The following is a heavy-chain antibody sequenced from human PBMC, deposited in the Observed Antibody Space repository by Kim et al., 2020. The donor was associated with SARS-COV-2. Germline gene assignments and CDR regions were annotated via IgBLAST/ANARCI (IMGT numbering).Heavy chain of an antibody. CDR2: IGTAGDT. CDR1: GFTFSSYD. V-gene: IGHV3-13*04. Sequence: GGSLRLSCAASGFTFSSYDMHWVRQATGKGLEWVSAIGTAGDTYYPGSVKGRFTISRENAKNSLYLQMNSLRAGDKSVYYCARESIAAATTGGMDVWGQGTTVTVSS. D-gene: IGHD6-13*01. J-gene: IGHJ6*02. CDR3: ARESIAAATTGGMDV.